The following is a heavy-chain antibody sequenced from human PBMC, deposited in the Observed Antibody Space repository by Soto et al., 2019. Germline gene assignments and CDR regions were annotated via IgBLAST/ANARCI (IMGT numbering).Heavy chain of an antibody. CDR3: AKPTPTMVRGVIITGLFDY. D-gene: IGHD3-10*01. V-gene: IGHV3-30*18. Sequence: GGSLRLSCAASGFTFSSYGMHWVRQAPGKGLEWVAVISYDGSNKYYADYVEGRFTISRDNSKNTLYLQMNSLRAEDTAVYYCAKPTPTMVRGVIITGLFDYWGQGTLVTVSS. CDR1: GFTFSSYG. J-gene: IGHJ4*02. CDR2: ISYDGSNK.